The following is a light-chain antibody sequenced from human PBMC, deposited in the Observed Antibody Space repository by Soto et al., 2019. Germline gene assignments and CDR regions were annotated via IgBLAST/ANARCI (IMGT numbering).Light chain of an antibody. J-gene: IGKJ5*01. CDR2: GAS. CDR3: QQYGSSLSIT. V-gene: IGKV3-20*01. Sequence: EIGLTQSPGTVSLSQGERATLSCRASQSVSSSYLAWYQQKPGQAPRLLIYGASSRATGIPDRFSGSGSGTDFTLTISRLEPEDFAVYYCQQYGSSLSITFGQGTRLEIK. CDR1: QSVSSSY.